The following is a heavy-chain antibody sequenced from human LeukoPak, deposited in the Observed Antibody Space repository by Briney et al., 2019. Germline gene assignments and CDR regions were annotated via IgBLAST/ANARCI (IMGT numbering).Heavy chain of an antibody. CDR3: ARDLGIAARPDY. V-gene: IGHV4-38-2*02. Sequence: SETLSLTCSVSGYSISSGYYWDWIRQPPGKGLEWIGSIYHSGSTYYNPSLKSRVTISVDTSKNQFSLKLSSVTAADTAVYYCARDLGIAARPDYWGQGTLVTVSS. J-gene: IGHJ4*02. CDR1: GYSISSGYY. CDR2: IYHSGST. D-gene: IGHD6-6*01.